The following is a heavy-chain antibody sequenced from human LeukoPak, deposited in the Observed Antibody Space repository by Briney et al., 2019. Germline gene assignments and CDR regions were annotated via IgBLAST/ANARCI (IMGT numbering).Heavy chain of an antibody. Sequence: ASVKVSCKASGYTFTSYDINRVRQATGQGLEWMGWMNPNSANTGYAQKFQGRVTVTGNTSISTAYIELSGLTSEDTAVYYCARRPSKYYDILTGYYRSEFDYWGQGTLVTVSS. CDR1: GYTFTSYD. J-gene: IGHJ4*02. CDR3: ARRPSKYYDILTGYYRSEFDY. D-gene: IGHD3-9*01. CDR2: MNPNSANT. V-gene: IGHV1-8*01.